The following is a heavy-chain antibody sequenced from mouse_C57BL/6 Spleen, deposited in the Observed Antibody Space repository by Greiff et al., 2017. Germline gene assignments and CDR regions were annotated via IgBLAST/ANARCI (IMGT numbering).Heavy chain of an antibody. Sequence: EVQGVESGGGLVKPGGSLKLSCAASGFTFSSYAMSWVRQTPEKRLEWVATISDGGSYTYYPDNVKGRFTISRDNAKNNLYLQMSHLKSEDTAMYYCARAPSSYGSSWGYAMDYWGQGTSVTVSS. J-gene: IGHJ4*01. D-gene: IGHD1-1*01. V-gene: IGHV5-4*01. CDR1: GFTFSSYA. CDR2: ISDGGSYT. CDR3: ARAPSSYGSSWGYAMDY.